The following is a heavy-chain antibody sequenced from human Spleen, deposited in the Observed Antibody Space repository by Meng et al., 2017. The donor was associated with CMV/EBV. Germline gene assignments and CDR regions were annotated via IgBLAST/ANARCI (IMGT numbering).Heavy chain of an antibody. CDR1: SIRSRNYY. Sequence: SIRSRNYYWDWIRQPPGKGLEWIGNIHYSGTTFYNPSLKSRVTISVDSSKNQFSLTLSSVTAADTAEYFCAREVCGLGSSTSPRFDPWGQGTLVTVSS. CDR3: AREVCGLGSSTSPRFDP. CDR2: IHYSGTT. D-gene: IGHD6-6*01. J-gene: IGHJ5*02. V-gene: IGHV4-39*07.